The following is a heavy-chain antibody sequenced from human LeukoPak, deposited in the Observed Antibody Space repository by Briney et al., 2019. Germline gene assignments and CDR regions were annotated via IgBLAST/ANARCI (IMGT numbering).Heavy chain of an antibody. V-gene: IGHV3-74*01. Sequence: GGSLRLSCAASGFTFSSHWMHWVRQVPGKGLVWVSRIDSDGRITTYADSVKGRYTISRDNAKNTLYLQMNTLRDEDTAVYYCARDYNWNPPDYWGQGTLVTVSS. CDR1: GFTFSSHW. CDR3: ARDYNWNPPDY. CDR2: IDSDGRIT. J-gene: IGHJ4*02. D-gene: IGHD1-1*01.